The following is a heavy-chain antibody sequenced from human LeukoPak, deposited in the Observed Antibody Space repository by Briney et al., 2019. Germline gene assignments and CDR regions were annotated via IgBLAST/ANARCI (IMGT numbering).Heavy chain of an antibody. CDR2: INHSGST. V-gene: IGHV4-34*01. J-gene: IGHJ4*02. D-gene: IGHD3-22*01. CDR1: GGSFSGYY. Sequence: SETLSLTCAVYGGSFSGYYWSWIRQPPGKGLEWIGEINHSGSTNYNPSLKSRVTISVDTSKNQFSLKLSSVTAADTAVYYCARAAPNYYDSSGSLRNPYFDYWGQGTLVTVSS. CDR3: ARAAPNYYDSSGSLRNPYFDY.